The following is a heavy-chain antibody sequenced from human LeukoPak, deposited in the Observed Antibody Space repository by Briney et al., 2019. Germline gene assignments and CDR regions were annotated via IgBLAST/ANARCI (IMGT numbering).Heavy chain of an antibody. Sequence: ASVTVSFKASVFTFTVYYMHWVRQAPGQGREWMGWINPNSGGTNYAQKFQGRVTMTRDTSISTAYMELSRLRSDDTAVYYCARGGHYYGSGSTYLNYWGQGTLVTVSS. D-gene: IGHD3-10*01. CDR1: VFTFTVYY. CDR3: ARGGHYYGSGSTYLNY. CDR2: INPNSGGT. V-gene: IGHV1-2*02. J-gene: IGHJ4*02.